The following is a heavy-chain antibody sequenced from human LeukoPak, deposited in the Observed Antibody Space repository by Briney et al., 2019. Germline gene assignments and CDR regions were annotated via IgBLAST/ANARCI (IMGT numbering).Heavy chain of an antibody. CDR1: GSTFNDYT. CDR3: ARERNFYYFDY. V-gene: IGHV3-21*01. J-gene: IGHJ4*02. Sequence: GGSLRLSCAASGSTFNDYTMTWVRQAPGKGLEGVSSITGDCNYIFYADSVKGRFTISRDNAQNSLFLELNSLRGEDTAVYYCARERNFYYFDYWGQGALVTVSS. CDR2: ITGDCNYI. D-gene: IGHD3-3*01.